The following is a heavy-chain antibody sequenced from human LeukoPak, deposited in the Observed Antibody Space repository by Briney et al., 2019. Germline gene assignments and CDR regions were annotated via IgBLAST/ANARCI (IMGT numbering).Heavy chain of an antibody. Sequence: PGGSLRLSCAASGFTFNTYNMNWVRQAPGKGLEWVSSISSSSISIFYADSVKGRFTISRDNAKNSLYLQMNSLRGDDTAMYYCARGLYYYDSHDTFNIWGQGTVVTVS. CDR1: GFTFNTYN. CDR2: ISSSSISI. D-gene: IGHD3-22*01. J-gene: IGHJ3*02. CDR3: ARGLYYYDSHDTFNI. V-gene: IGHV3-48*01.